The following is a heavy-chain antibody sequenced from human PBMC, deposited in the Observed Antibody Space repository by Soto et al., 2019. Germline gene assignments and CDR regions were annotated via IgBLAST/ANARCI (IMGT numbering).Heavy chain of an antibody. CDR3: TKDLWVGPPASSDAFDL. CDR2: IGGRGSRA. D-gene: IGHD3-10*01. J-gene: IGHJ3*01. CDR1: GFTFSSYS. Sequence: GGSLRLSCAASGFTFSSYSMSWVRQPPGKGLEWVAGIGGRGSRAYYIDSVKGRFSISRDDAKKTVYLQMNSLTAGDTAVYHCTKDLWVGPPASSDAFDLWGRGTTVTVSS. V-gene: IGHV3-23*01.